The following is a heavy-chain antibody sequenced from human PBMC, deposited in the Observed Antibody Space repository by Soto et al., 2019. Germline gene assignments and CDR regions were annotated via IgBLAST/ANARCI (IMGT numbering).Heavy chain of an antibody. V-gene: IGHV1-69*01. J-gene: IGHJ4*02. CDR3: AGGGYEDDMTTVTTFVY. D-gene: IGHD4-17*01. CDR2: IIPIFGTA. CDR1: GGTFSSYA. Sequence: QVQLVQSGAEVKKPGSSVKVSCKASGGTFSSYAISWVRQAPGQGLDWMGGIIPIFGTANYAQKVQGRVTITADESTSTAYRERSSLRSEDTVVYYCAGGGYEDDMTTVTTFVYWGKGTVVTVSS.